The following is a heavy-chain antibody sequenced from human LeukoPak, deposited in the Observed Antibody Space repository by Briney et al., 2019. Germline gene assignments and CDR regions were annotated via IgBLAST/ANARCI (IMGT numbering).Heavy chain of an antibody. D-gene: IGHD5-18*01. CDR2: IYPADSDS. V-gene: IGHV5-51*01. Sequence: GESLQISFKGSGYSFTTYWIGWVRQMPGKGLEWMGIIYPADSDSRYSPSFQGQVTISADKSISTAYLQWSSLKASDTAMYYCAIEYSYRSIFDYWGQGTLVTVSS. CDR1: GYSFTTYW. J-gene: IGHJ4*02. CDR3: AIEYSYRSIFDY.